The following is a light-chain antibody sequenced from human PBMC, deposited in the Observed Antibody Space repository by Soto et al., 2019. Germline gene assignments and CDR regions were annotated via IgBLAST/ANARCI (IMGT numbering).Light chain of an antibody. CDR2: DAS. J-gene: IGKJ5*01. CDR3: QQRSNWPPST. CDR1: QSVSSY. V-gene: IGKV3-11*01. Sequence: EIVLTQSPATLSLSPGERATLSCRASQSVSSYLAWYQQKPGQAPRLLIYDASNRATGVPARFSGIGSGTDFSLTIRSLEPEDFAFYYCQQRSNWPPSTFGQGTRLEIK.